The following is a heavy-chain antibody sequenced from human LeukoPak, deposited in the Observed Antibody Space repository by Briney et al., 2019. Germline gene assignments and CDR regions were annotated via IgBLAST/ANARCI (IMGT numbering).Heavy chain of an antibody. CDR2: ISAYNGNT. J-gene: IGHJ3*02. CDR1: GYTSTSYG. Sequence: ASVKVSCKASGYTSTSYGISWVRQAPGQGLEWMGWISAYNGNTNYAQKLQGRVTMTTDTSTSTAYMELRSLRSDDTAVYYCASPGEPVPYDAFDIWGQGTMVTVSS. CDR3: ASPGEPVPYDAFDI. D-gene: IGHD7-27*01. V-gene: IGHV1-18*01.